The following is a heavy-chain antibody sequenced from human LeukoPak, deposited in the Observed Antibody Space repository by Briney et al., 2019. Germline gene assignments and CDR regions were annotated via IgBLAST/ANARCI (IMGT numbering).Heavy chain of an antibody. V-gene: IGHV3-30*04. J-gene: IGHJ4*02. Sequence: RPGGSLRLSCAASGFTFSNFAMHWVRQAPGKGLERVAVISYDGNNKYYADSVKGRFTISRDNSKNTLYLQMNSLRPEDTAVYYCVREDSSEWYTFCDYWGQGTLVTVSS. D-gene: IGHD6-19*01. CDR1: GFTFSNFA. CDR3: VREDSSEWYTFCDY. CDR2: ISYDGNNK.